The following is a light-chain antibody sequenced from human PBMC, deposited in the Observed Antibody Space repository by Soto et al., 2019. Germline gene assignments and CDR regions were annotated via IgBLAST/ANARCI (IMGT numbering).Light chain of an antibody. CDR1: NSNIGSNT. J-gene: IGLJ1*01. CDR3: AAWDDSLNGYV. V-gene: IGLV1-44*01. CDR2: SFH. Sequence: QSVLTQPPSASGTPGQRVTVSCSGSNSNIGSNTVNWFQHLPGTAPKLLIYSFHQRPSGVPDRFSGSKSGTSASLAIRGLQFEDEADYYCAAWDDSLNGYVFGTGTKVIVL.